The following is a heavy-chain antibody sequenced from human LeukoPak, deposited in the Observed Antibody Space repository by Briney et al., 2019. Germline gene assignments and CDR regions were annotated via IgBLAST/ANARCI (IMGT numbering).Heavy chain of an antibody. CDR1: GGSFSGYY. Sequence: SETLSLTCAVYGGSFSGYYWSWIRQPPGKGLEWIGEINHSGSTNYNPSLKSRVTISVDTSKNQFSLKLSSVTAADTAVYYCASQKVEMAMENYYFDYWGQGTLVTVSS. CDR2: INHSGST. CDR3: ASQKVEMAMENYYFDY. D-gene: IGHD5-18*01. J-gene: IGHJ4*02. V-gene: IGHV4-34*01.